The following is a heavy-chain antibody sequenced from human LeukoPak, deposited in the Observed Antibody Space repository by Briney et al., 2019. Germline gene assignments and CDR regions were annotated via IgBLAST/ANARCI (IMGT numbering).Heavy chain of an antibody. Sequence: SETLSLTRTVSGGSISSYYWSWIRQPAGKGLEWIGRIYTSGCTNYNPSLKSRVTMSVDASKNQFSLKLSSVTAADTAVYYCARVLDDSSGYYLDYWGQGTLVTVSS. V-gene: IGHV4-4*07. CDR2: IYTSGCT. CDR3: ARVLDDSSGYYLDY. J-gene: IGHJ4*02. CDR1: GGSISSYY. D-gene: IGHD3-22*01.